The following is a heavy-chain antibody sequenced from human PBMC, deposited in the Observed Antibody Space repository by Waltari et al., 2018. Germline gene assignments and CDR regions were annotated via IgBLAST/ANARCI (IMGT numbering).Heavy chain of an antibody. V-gene: IGHV3-30*01. CDR2: TSHDESHK. CDR3: ARDDRDGLPDYFDF. D-gene: IGHD2-8*01. J-gene: IGHJ4*02. Sequence: QVQLVESGGGVVQPGRSLRLSCSACGFAFSTYTMHWVRQAPGKGLEWVAVTSHDESHKYYADSVKGRFTISKDNSKNTLYLQMNSLSTEDTAMYYCARDDRDGLPDYFDFWGQGTLVTVSS. CDR1: GFAFSTYT.